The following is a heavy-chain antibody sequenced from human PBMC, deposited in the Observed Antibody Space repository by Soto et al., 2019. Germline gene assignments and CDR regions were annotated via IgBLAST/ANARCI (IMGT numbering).Heavy chain of an antibody. CDR3: ARHGSGKSFDY. CDR1: GGSMVGFY. Sequence: SVTLSLTCTVSGGSMVGFYWSWIRQPTGKGLEWIGYIFYIGSTNYNPSLKSRVTISVDTSENQFSLNLSSVTAADTAVYYCARHGSGKSFDYWGQGTLVTVPQ. CDR2: IFYIGST. J-gene: IGHJ4*02. D-gene: IGHD2-15*01. V-gene: IGHV4-59*08.